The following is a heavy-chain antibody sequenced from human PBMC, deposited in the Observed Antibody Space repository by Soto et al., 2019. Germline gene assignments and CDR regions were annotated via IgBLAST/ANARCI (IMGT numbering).Heavy chain of an antibody. J-gene: IGHJ6*02. CDR1: GYSFTKYW. Sequence: GESLKISCKGSGYSFTKYWISWVRQMPGKGLEWMGKIDPSDSYTTYSPSFPGHVTISADKSISSAYLQWSNLKASDTAMYYCARQAGTTSFHYGMDVWGQGTTVTSP. V-gene: IGHV5-10-1*01. CDR3: ARQAGTTSFHYGMDV. CDR2: IDPSDSYT. D-gene: IGHD1-7*01.